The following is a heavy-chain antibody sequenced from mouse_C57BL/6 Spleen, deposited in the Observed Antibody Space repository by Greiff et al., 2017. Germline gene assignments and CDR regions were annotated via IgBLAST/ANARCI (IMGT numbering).Heavy chain of an antibody. V-gene: IGHV1-5*01. CDR1: GYTFTSYW. CDR3: TRSAYYGSSYCYFDY. D-gene: IGHD1-1*01. J-gene: IGHJ2*01. CDR2: LYPGNSDT. Sequence: EVQLQQSGTVLARPGASVKMSCKTSGYTFTSYWMHWVKPRPGQGLELLGALYPGNSDTSSNQQFKGKGKLTAVTSASTAYMELSSLTNEDSAVYYCTRSAYYGSSYCYFDYWGQGTTLTVSS.